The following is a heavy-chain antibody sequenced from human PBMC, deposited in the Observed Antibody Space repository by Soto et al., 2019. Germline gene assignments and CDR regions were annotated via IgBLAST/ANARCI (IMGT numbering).Heavy chain of an antibody. V-gene: IGHV3-74*03. CDR2: INTDGTSP. J-gene: IGHJ6*03. Sequence: EVQLVESGGALVQPGGSLRRSCAASGFTFSSYWMHWVRQAPGKGLVWVSRINTDGTSPKYADSVKGRFTISRDNAKNTLYLQMNSLRAEDTAVYYFARRWEYFYMDVWGKGTTVTVSS. D-gene: IGHD1-26*01. CDR3: ARRWEYFYMDV. CDR1: GFTFSSYW.